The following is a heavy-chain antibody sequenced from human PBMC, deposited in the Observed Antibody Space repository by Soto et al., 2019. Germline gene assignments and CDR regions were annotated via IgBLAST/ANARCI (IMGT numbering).Heavy chain of an antibody. CDR2: IKQDGSEK. Sequence: EVQLVESGGGLVQPGGSLRLSCAASGFTFSSYWMSWVRQAPGKGLEWVANIKQDGSEKYYVDSVKGRFTISRDNAKNSLYLQMNSLRAEDTAVYYCAREGNYDFWSGYYIGAGATHYYYGMDVWGQGTTVTVSS. CDR1: GFTFSSYW. CDR3: AREGNYDFWSGYYIGAGATHYYYGMDV. J-gene: IGHJ6*02. V-gene: IGHV3-7*03. D-gene: IGHD3-3*01.